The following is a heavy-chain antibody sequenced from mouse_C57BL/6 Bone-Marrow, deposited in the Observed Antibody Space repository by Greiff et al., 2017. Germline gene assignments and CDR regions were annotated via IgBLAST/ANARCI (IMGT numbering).Heavy chain of an antibody. J-gene: IGHJ4*01. Sequence: VQLQQSGPELVKPGASVKISCKASGYTFTDYYMNWVKQSHGKSLEWIGDLNPNNGGTSYNQKFKGKATLTVDKSSSTAYMELRSLTSEDSAVYYCAIPYSNYPYYYAMDYWGQGTSVTVSS. CDR3: AIPYSNYPYYYAMDY. D-gene: IGHD2-5*01. CDR2: LNPNNGGT. CDR1: GYTFTDYY. V-gene: IGHV1-26*01.